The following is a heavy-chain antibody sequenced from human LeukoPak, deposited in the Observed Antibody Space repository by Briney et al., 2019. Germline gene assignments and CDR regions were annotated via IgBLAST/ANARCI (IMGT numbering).Heavy chain of an antibody. CDR3: ARDRYSSGCSDY. J-gene: IGHJ4*02. V-gene: IGHV1-24*01. D-gene: IGHD6-19*01. CDR2: FDPEDGET. CDR1: GYTLTELS. Sequence: ASVKVSCKVSGYTLTELSMHWVRQAPGKGLEWMGGFDPEDGETIYAQKFQGRVTMTEDTSTDTAYMELSSLRSDDTAVYYCARDRYSSGCSDYWGQGTLVTVSS.